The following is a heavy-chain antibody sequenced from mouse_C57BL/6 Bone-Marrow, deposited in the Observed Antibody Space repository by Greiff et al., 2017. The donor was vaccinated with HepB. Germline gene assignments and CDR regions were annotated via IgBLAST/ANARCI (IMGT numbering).Heavy chain of an antibody. CDR2: INPGSGGT. Sequence: VKLQESGAELVRPGTSVKVSCKASGYAFTNYLIEWVKQRPGQGLEWIGVINPGSGGTNYNEKFKGKATLTADKSSSTAYMQLSSLTSEDSAVYFCARGPYYSNYYAMDYWGQGTSVTVSS. CDR3: ARGPYYSNYYAMDY. V-gene: IGHV1-54*01. D-gene: IGHD2-5*01. CDR1: GYAFTNYL. J-gene: IGHJ4*01.